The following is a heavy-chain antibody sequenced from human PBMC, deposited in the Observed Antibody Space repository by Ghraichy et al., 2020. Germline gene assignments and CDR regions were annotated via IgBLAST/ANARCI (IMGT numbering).Heavy chain of an antibody. CDR3: SGWYLQYFHH. D-gene: IGHD6-19*01. J-gene: IGHJ1*01. Sequence: LSLTCAASGFTFSTFAMSWVRQAPGKGLEWVSAILASGGRTFYADSVKGRFTISRDNSKNTLYLQMNSVRAEDTAVYYCSGWYLQYFHHWGQGTLVSVSS. CDR2: ILASGGRT. CDR1: GFTFSTFA. V-gene: IGHV3-23*01.